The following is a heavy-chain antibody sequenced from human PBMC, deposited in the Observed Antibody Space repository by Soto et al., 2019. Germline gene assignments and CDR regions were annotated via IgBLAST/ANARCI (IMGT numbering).Heavy chain of an antibody. J-gene: IGHJ6*02. CDR3: ARGALGDSSSWYYYYGMDV. V-gene: IGHV3-21*01. CDR2: ISSSSYI. D-gene: IGHD6-13*01. CDR1: GFTFSSYS. Sequence: EVQLVESGGGLVKPGGSLRLSCAASGFTFSSYSMNWVRQAPGKGLEWVSSISSSSYIYYADSVKGRFTISRDNAKNSLYLQMNSLRAEDTAVYYCARGALGDSSSWYYYYGMDVWGQGTTVTVSS.